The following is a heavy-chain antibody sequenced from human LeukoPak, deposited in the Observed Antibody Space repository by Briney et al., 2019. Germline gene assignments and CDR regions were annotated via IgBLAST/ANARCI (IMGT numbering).Heavy chain of an antibody. CDR1: GFTFSSYA. D-gene: IGHD3-10*01. J-gene: IGHJ6*04. Sequence: GGSLRLFCGASGFTFSSYAMKWVRQAPGGGVEWVSAVSGRGSGDSTSYADYDKGTFTISRDNSKDTLYLNMNTLRAEDPAAYYCARDRAGVGSHGPMDVWGKGTTVTVSS. V-gene: IGHV3-23*01. CDR2: VSGRGSGDST. CDR3: ARDRAGVGSHGPMDV.